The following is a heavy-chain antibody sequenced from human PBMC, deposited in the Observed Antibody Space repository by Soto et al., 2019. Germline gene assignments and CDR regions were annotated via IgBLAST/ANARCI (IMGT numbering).Heavy chain of an antibody. J-gene: IGHJ4*02. D-gene: IGHD4-4*01. CDR3: ARGIGLQLPPLD. CDR1: GGSISNYY. CDR2: IYYTGST. V-gene: IGHV4-59*01. Sequence: QVQLQESGPGLVKPSETLSLTCTVSGGSISNYYWSWIRQPPGKGLEWIGYIYYTGSTNYNPSLKTRVTISVDTSKNQFSLKLSSVTAADTAVYYCARGIGLQLPPLDWGQGTLVTVSS.